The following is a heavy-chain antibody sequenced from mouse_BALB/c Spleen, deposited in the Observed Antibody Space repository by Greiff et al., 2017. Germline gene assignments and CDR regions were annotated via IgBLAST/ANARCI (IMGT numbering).Heavy chain of an antibody. V-gene: IGHV2-2*02. CDR1: GFSLTSYG. J-gene: IGHJ2*01. CDR3: ARNYYYDYDRLFDY. Sequence: VMLVESGPGLVQPSQSLSITCTVSGFSLTSYGVHWVRQSPGKGLEWLGVIWSGGSTDYNAAFISRLSISKDNSKSQVFFKMNSLQANDTAIYYCARNYYYDYDRLFDYWGQGTTLTVSS. CDR2: IWSGGST. D-gene: IGHD2-4*01.